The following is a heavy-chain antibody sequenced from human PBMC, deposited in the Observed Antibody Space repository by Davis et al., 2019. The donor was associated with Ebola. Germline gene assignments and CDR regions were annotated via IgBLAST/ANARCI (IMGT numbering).Heavy chain of an antibody. D-gene: IGHD3-3*01. CDR3: ARVGYDFWSGYSSSNWFDP. Sequence: GSLRLSCAVYGGSFSGYYWSWIRQPPGKGLEWIGEINHSGSTNYNPSLKSRVTISVDTSKNQFSLKLSSVTAADTAVYYCARVGYDFWSGYSSSNWFDPWGQGTLVTVSS. CDR2: INHSGST. CDR1: GGSFSGYY. V-gene: IGHV4-34*01. J-gene: IGHJ5*02.